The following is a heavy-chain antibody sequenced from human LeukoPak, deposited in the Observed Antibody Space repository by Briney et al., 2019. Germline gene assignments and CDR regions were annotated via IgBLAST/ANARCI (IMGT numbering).Heavy chain of an antibody. CDR3: ATSYDSSGCD. Sequence: GGSLRLSCTASGFTFSSFWMAWVRQAPGKGLEWVANIKQDGSLQHYGDSVRGRFTISRDNAKNSLYLQMNNLRAEDTALYYCATSYDSSGCDWGQGTLVTVSS. D-gene: IGHD3-22*01. CDR1: GFTFSSFW. J-gene: IGHJ4*02. V-gene: IGHV3-7*01. CDR2: IKQDGSLQ.